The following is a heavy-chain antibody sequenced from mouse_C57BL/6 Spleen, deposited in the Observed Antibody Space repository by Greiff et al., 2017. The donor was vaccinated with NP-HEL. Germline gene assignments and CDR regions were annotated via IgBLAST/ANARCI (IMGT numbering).Heavy chain of an antibody. V-gene: IGHV1-85*01. D-gene: IGHD1-1*01. CDR1: GYTFTSYD. Sequence: VQLHQSGPELVKPGASVKLSCKASGYTFTSYDINWVKQRPGQGLEWIGWIYPRDGSTKYNEKFKGKATLTVDTSSSTAYMALLSLPSYASAIYFCARRVNTTVVATLYYAMDYWGQGTSVTVSS. CDR2: IYPRDGST. CDR3: ARRVNTTVVATLYYAMDY. J-gene: IGHJ4*01.